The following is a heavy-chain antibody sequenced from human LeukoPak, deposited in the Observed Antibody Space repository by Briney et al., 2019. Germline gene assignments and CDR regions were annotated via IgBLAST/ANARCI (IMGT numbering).Heavy chain of an antibody. CDR3: ARDSRYGYSNDY. J-gene: IGHJ4*02. CDR2: IKHDGSEK. D-gene: IGHD5-18*01. CDR1: GFTFSSYW. Sequence: GGSLRLSCAASGFTFSSYWMSWVRQAPGKGLEWVANIKHDGSEKYCVDSVKGRFTISRDNAKNSLYLQMNSLRAEDTAVYYCARDSRYGYSNDYWGQGTLVTVSS. V-gene: IGHV3-7*01.